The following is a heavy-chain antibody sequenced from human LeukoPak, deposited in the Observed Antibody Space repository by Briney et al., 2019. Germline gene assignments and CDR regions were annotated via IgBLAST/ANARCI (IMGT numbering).Heavy chain of an antibody. CDR1: GDSVSSNSAT. Sequence: SQTLLLTCAISGDSVSSNSATWNWIRQSPSRGLEWLGRTYYRSKWYSDYAVSVKSRITINPDTSKNQFSLHLNSVTPEDSAVYYCAGSRGSRGSAVDYWGQGTLVTVSS. D-gene: IGHD3-10*01. CDR2: TYYRSKWYS. V-gene: IGHV6-1*01. J-gene: IGHJ4*02. CDR3: AGSRGSRGSAVDY.